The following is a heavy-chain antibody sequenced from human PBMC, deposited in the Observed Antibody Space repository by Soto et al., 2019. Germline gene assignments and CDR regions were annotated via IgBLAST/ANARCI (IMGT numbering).Heavy chain of an antibody. CDR3: ARPYCSSTSCPPLYYYYGMDV. V-gene: IGHV1-69*13. D-gene: IGHD2-2*01. CDR2: IIPIFGTA. CDR1: GGTFSSYA. J-gene: IGHJ6*02. Sequence: SVKVSCKASGGTFSSYAISWVRQAPGQGLEWMGGIIPIFGTANYAQKFQGRVTITADESTSTAYMELSSLRSEDTAVYYCARPYCSSTSCPPLYYYYGMDVWGQGTTVTVSS.